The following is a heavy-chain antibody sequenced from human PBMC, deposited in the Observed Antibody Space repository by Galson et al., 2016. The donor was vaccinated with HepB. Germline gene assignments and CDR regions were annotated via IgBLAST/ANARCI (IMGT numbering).Heavy chain of an antibody. CDR2: VFHSGIT. V-gene: IGHV4-4*02. CDR3: ARDKDSAWLRGMEV. CDR1: GASISSANW. Sequence: SETLSLTCDVSGASISSANWWSWVRQPPGKGLEWIGEVFHSGITNYSPSLKNRVTISVDKPKNQFSLQLSSVTAADTAMYYCARDKDSAWLRGMEVWGQGTTVTVSS. D-gene: IGHD3-22*01. J-gene: IGHJ6*02.